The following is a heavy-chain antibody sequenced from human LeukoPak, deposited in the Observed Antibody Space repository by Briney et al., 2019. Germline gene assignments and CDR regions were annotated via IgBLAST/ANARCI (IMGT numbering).Heavy chain of an antibody. J-gene: IGHJ3*02. CDR1: GGSISSYY. CDR2: IYYSGST. CDR3: ARGKRGYYDAFDI. V-gene: IGHV4-59*12. D-gene: IGHD3-22*01. Sequence: PSETLSLTCTVSGGSISSYYWSWIRQPPGKGLEWIGYIYYSGSTNYNPSLKSRVTISVDTSKNQFSLKLSSVTAADTAVYYCARGKRGYYDAFDIWGQGTMVTVSS.